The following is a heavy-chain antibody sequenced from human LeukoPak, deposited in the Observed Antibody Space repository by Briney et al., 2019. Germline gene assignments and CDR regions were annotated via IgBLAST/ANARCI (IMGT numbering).Heavy chain of an antibody. CDR3: AKGRGAFDI. Sequence: PGRSLRLSCVASGFTFSSYGMHWVRQAPGKGLEWVAVISNDGSNKYYADSVKGRFTISRDNSKNTLYQQMNSLRAEDTAVYYCAKGRGAFDIWGQGTMVTVSS. J-gene: IGHJ3*02. D-gene: IGHD3-10*01. CDR1: GFTFSSYG. V-gene: IGHV3-30*18. CDR2: ISNDGSNK.